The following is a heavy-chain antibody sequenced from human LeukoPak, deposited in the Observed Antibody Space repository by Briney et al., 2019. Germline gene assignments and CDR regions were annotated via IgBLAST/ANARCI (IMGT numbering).Heavy chain of an antibody. V-gene: IGHV4-59*01. Sequence: SETLSLTCTVSGGFISSYYWSWIRQPPGKGLEWIGYIYYSGSTNYNPSLKSRVTISVDTSKNQFSLKLSSVTAADTAVYYCARDPYGSGSFDYWGQGTLVTVSS. D-gene: IGHD3-10*01. CDR3: ARDPYGSGSFDY. CDR1: GGFISSYY. CDR2: IYYSGST. J-gene: IGHJ4*02.